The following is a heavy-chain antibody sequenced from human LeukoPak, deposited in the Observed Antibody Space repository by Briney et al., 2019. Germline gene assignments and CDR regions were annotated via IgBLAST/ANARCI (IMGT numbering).Heavy chain of an antibody. Sequence: GGSLRLSCAASGFTFSSYWMSWVRQAPGKGLEWVANIKQDGSEKYYVDSVKGRFTISRDNAKNSLYLQMNSPRAEDTAVYYCAREGSVYYCYMDVWGKGTTVTVSS. CDR2: IKQDGSEK. V-gene: IGHV3-7*01. J-gene: IGHJ6*03. CDR1: GFTFSSYW. CDR3: AREGSVYYCYMDV.